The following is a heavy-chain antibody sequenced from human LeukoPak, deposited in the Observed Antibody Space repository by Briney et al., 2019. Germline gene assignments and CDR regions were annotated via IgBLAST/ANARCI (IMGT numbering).Heavy chain of an antibody. CDR1: GFTFSSYG. CDR3: ARAPYYDFWSGYADHYCYYYMDV. D-gene: IGHD3-3*01. CDR2: ISGSGGST. Sequence: GGSLRLSCAASGFTFSSYGMSWVRQAPGKGLEWVSAISGSGGSTYYADSVKGRFTISRDNSKNTLYLQMNSLRAEDTAVYYCARAPYYDFWSGYADHYCYYYMDVWGKGTTVTVSS. V-gene: IGHV3-23*01. J-gene: IGHJ6*03.